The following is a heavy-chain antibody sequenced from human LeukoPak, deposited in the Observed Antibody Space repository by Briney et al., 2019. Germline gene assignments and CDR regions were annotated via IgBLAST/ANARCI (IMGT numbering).Heavy chain of an antibody. CDR3: ARAYYDYVWGSYRQYYFDY. J-gene: IGHJ4*02. CDR1: GYAFTSYD. D-gene: IGHD3-16*02. V-gene: IGHV1-8*01. Sequence: ASVKVSCKASGYAFTSYDINWARQATGQGLEWMGWMNPNSGNTGYAQKFQGRVTMARNTSISTAYMELSSLRSEDTAVYYCARAYYDYVWGSYRQYYFDYWGQGTLVTVSS. CDR2: MNPNSGNT.